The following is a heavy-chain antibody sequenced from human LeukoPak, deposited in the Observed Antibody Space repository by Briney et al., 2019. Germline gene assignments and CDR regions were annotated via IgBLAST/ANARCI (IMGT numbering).Heavy chain of an antibody. CDR3: ARDGGYCTNGVCFFDH. V-gene: IGHV3-74*01. J-gene: IGHJ4*02. CDR1: GFTFRNYW. D-gene: IGHD2-8*01. Sequence: PGGSLRLSCEASGFTFRNYWMHWVRQAPGKGLVWVSRINSDGSTTSYADSVKGRFTISRDNAKNTLYLQMNSLRAEDTALYYCARDGGYCTNGVCFFDHWGQGTLVTVSS. CDR2: INSDGSTT.